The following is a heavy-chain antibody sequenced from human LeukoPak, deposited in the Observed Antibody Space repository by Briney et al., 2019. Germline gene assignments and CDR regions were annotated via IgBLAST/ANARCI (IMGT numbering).Heavy chain of an antibody. J-gene: IGHJ5*02. CDR2: ISAYNGNT. CDR3: ARTAGYSSGWTYNWFDP. Sequence: ASVKVSCKASGYTFTSYGISWVRQVPGQGLEWMGWISAYNGNTNYAQKLQGRVTMTTDKSTSTAYMELSSLRSEDTAVYYCARTAGYSSGWTYNWFDPWGQGTLVTVSS. V-gene: IGHV1-18*01. CDR1: GYTFTSYG. D-gene: IGHD6-19*01.